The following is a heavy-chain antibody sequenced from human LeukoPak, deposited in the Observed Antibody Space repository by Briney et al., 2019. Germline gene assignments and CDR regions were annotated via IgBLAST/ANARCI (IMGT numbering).Heavy chain of an antibody. CDR3: ARDTYYYGSGTYYFNY. CDR1: GGSINSYY. CDR2: IYYSGTT. Sequence: SETLSLTCTVSGGSINSYYWSWIRQPPGKGLEWIGFIYYSGTTNYNPSLKSRVTMSVDTSKNQFSLKLTSVTAADTAVYYCARDTYYYGSGTYYFNYWGQGTLVTVSS. J-gene: IGHJ4*02. V-gene: IGHV4-59*12. D-gene: IGHD3-10*01.